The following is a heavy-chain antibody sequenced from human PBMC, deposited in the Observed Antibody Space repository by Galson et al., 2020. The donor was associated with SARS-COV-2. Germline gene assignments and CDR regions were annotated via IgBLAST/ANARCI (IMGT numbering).Heavy chain of an antibody. CDR2: VYNSGNT. D-gene: IGHD1-26*01. V-gene: IGHV4-38-2*01. Sequence: SETLSLTCAVSGFSISSNYYWGWIRQPPGKGVEWIGSVYNSGNTYYNPSLNRRVTISVDTSKKQFSLELRSVTAADTAMYYCARLTVGATHWFDSWGQGTLVTVSS. CDR1: GFSISSNYY. CDR3: ARLTVGATHWFDS. J-gene: IGHJ5*01.